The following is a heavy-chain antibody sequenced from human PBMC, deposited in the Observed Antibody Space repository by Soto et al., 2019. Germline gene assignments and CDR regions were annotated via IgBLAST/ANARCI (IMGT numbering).Heavy chain of an antibody. D-gene: IGHD6-6*01. CDR2: ISYDGSNK. V-gene: IGHV3-30-3*01. Sequence: HPGGSLRLSCAASGFTFSSYAMHWVRQAPGKGLEWVVVISYDGSNKYYADSVKGRFTISRDNSKNTLYLQMNSLRAGDTAVYYCARDLEGSSSSGYYYYYGMDVWGQGTTVTVSS. CDR3: ARDLEGSSSSGYYYYYGMDV. J-gene: IGHJ6*02. CDR1: GFTFSSYA.